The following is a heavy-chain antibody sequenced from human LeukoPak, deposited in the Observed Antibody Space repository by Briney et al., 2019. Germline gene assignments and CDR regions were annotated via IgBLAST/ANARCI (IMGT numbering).Heavy chain of an antibody. J-gene: IGHJ4*02. CDR1: GFTFSKAW. Sequence: GGSLRLSCAASGFTFSKAWMSWVRQAPGKGLEWVGHIKATPDGGTTEYGAPVKGRFTISRDDSKNTLYLQMNGLKSEDTAVYFCTTLPGYSYGYLQDYWGQGTLVTVSS. CDR3: TTLPGYSYGYLQDY. CDR2: IKATPDGGTT. D-gene: IGHD5-18*01. V-gene: IGHV3-15*01.